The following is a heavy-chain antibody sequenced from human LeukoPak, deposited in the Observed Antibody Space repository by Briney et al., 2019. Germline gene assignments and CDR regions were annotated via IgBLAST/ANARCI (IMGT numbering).Heavy chain of an antibody. CDR1: GGTFSSYA. CDR3: ARVRYCSSASCYYGSGYMDV. Sequence: GASVKVSCKASGGTFSSYAISWVRQAPGQGLEWMGGIIPIFGTANYAQKLQGRVTMTTDTSTSTAYMELRSLRSDDTAVYYCARVRYCSSASCYYGSGYMDVWGKGTTVTVSS. D-gene: IGHD2-2*01. J-gene: IGHJ6*03. CDR2: IIPIFGTA. V-gene: IGHV1-69*05.